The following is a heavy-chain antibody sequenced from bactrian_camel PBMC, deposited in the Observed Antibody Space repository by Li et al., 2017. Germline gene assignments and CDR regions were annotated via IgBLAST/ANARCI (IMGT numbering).Heavy chain of an antibody. Sequence: DVQLVESGGGSVQAGGSLRLSCEVSGYTGATYLIGWFRQAPGKEREGVAAIHSQGHFTRYADSVKGRFTISRDNTKNTVYLQMDSLKTEDTAMYYCSHHGRSTSFTPVGQGTQVTVS. CDR2: IHSQGHFT. V-gene: IGHV3S40*01. D-gene: IGHD1*01. CDR1: GYTGATYL. J-gene: IGHJ4*01.